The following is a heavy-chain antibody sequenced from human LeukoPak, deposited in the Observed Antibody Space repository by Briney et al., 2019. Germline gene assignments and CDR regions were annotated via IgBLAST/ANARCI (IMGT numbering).Heavy chain of an antibody. Sequence: SETLSLTCTVSGGSISSYYWSWIRQPAGKGLEWIGRIYTSGSTNYNPSLKSRVTMSVDTSKNQFSLKLSSVTAADTAVYYCARVSGLQSLYYFDYWGQGTLVTVSS. J-gene: IGHJ4*02. D-gene: IGHD4-11*01. CDR2: IYTSGST. CDR1: GGSISSYY. CDR3: ARVSGLQSLYYFDY. V-gene: IGHV4-4*07.